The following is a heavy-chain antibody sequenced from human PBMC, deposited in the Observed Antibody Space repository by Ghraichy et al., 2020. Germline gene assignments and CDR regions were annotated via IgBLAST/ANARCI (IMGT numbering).Heavy chain of an antibody. J-gene: IGHJ4*02. CDR3: ARGTWEVQGVISHKPYY. CDR2: IKQDGSEK. CDR1: GFTFISYA. V-gene: IGHV3-7*03. Sequence: GGSLRLSCAASGFTFISYAMSWVRQAPGKGLEWVANIKQDGSEKYYVDSVKGRFTISRDNAKNSLYLQMNSLRAEDTAVYYCARGTWEVQGVISHKPYYWGQGTLVTVAS. D-gene: IGHD3-10*01.